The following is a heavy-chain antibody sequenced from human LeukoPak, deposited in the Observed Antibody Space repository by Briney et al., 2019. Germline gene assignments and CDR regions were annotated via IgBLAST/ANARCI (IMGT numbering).Heavy chain of an antibody. J-gene: IGHJ4*02. CDR3: ATDSKGGYSYNYVGIDY. CDR1: GFTFSNTW. CDR2: IKTKTDGGTT. D-gene: IGHD5-18*01. Sequence: PGGSLRFSCAGSGFTFSNTWMSWVRQAPGKGLEWVGRIKTKTDGGTTDYAAPVKGRFTISRADSENTLYLLMNSLKTEDTAVYYCATDSKGGYSYNYVGIDYWGQGTLVTVSS. V-gene: IGHV3-15*01.